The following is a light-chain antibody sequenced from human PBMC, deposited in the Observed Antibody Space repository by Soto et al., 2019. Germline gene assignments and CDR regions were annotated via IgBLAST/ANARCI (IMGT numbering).Light chain of an antibody. V-gene: IGKV3-15*01. CDR2: ATS. CDR1: QSVSSN. J-gene: IGKJ4*01. Sequence: EIVMTQSPATLSVSPVERSSLSFRASQSVSSNLAWYQQKPGQTPRLLIYATSTRATGIPARFSGSGSGTEFTLTISSLQSEDFAVYYCQHYNNWPLTFGGGTKVDI. CDR3: QHYNNWPLT.